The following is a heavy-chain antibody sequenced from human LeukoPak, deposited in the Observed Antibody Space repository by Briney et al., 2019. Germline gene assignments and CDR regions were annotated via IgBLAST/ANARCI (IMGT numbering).Heavy chain of an antibody. J-gene: IGHJ4*02. Sequence: ASVKVSSKPSRYTLTRYIISGVPQAPGQGLEWMGRISGYNGHTNYAQNFQGRVTVTTDTSTSTAYMELRSLRSDDRAVYYCARDSPAAPGYLDYWGQGTLVTVSS. CDR1: RYTLTRYI. CDR3: ARDSPAAPGYLDY. D-gene: IGHD6-13*01. V-gene: IGHV1-18*01. CDR2: ISGYNGHT.